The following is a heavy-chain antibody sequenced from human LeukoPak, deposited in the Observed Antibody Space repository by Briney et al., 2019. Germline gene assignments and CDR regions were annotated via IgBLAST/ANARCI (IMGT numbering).Heavy chain of an antibody. V-gene: IGHV4-59*08. J-gene: IGHJ4*02. CDR1: GGTISSYY. CDR3: ARWYSGGWAFDY. Sequence: SETLSLTCTVSGGTISSYYWNWIRQPPGKGLEWIGYVHSSGSTKYNPSLKSRINISVDTSKNHFALELSSVAAADTAVYYCARWYSGGWAFDYWGQGTLVTVSS. CDR2: VHSSGST. D-gene: IGHD6-19*01.